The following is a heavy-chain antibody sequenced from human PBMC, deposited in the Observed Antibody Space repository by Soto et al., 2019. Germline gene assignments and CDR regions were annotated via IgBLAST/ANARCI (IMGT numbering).Heavy chain of an antibody. CDR3: ARRAVSTGWPPYSDY. Sequence: EVQLVQSGVEVKKPGESLKISCKGSGYNFTNYWIGWVRQMPGKGLEWMGIISPGNSDTRNSPSFLGQVILSADKSIPTAYLQWSSLKASDTAIYYCARRAVSTGWPPYSDYWGQGTLVTVSS. CDR2: ISPGNSDT. D-gene: IGHD6-19*01. CDR1: GYNFTNYW. J-gene: IGHJ4*02. V-gene: IGHV5-51*03.